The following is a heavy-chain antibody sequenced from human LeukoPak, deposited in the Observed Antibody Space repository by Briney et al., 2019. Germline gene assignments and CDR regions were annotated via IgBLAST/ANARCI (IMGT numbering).Heavy chain of an antibody. D-gene: IGHD6-13*01. V-gene: IGHV3-7*03. CDR2: IKPDGSQK. J-gene: IGHJ4*02. CDR3: ARDRDSNWYPYHDY. CDR1: GFTFLNSW. Sequence: PGGSLRLSCAASGFTFLNSWMNWVRQAPGKGLEWMANIKPDGSQKYYVDSVKGRFTISRDNAKNSLYLQVDSLTAEDTAIYYCARDRDSNWYPYHDYWGQGVLVTVSS.